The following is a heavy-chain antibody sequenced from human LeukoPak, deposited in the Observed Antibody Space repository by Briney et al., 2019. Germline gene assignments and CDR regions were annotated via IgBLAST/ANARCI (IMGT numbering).Heavy chain of an antibody. CDR2: IHHSGGT. J-gene: IGHJ4*02. V-gene: IGHV4-59*08. D-gene: IGHD3-10*01. Sequence: SEALSLTCSVSGASINSYWWSWVRQPPERGLEWIAYIHHSGGTKYNPSLRSRATISLDTSKNQVSLMLTSVTAADTAVYYCARYGSGTYPRFDYWGQGILVTVSS. CDR1: GASINSYW. CDR3: ARYGSGTYPRFDY.